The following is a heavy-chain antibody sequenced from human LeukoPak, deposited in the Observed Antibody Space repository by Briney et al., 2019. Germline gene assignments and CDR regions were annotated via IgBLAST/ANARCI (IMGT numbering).Heavy chain of an antibody. D-gene: IGHD2-15*01. V-gene: IGHV3-7*03. CDR2: IKQDGSEK. Sequence: GGSLRLSCVASGFTFSSYWMSWVRQAPGKGLEWVANIKQDGSEKYYVDSVKGRFTISRDNAKNSLYLQMNSLRAEDTAVYYCAREGGYGLDVRGQGTTVTVSS. J-gene: IGHJ6*02. CDR3: AREGGYGLDV. CDR1: GFTFSSYW.